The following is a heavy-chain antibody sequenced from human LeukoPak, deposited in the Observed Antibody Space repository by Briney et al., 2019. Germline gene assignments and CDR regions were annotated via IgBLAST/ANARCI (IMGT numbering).Heavy chain of an antibody. CDR2: INHSGST. D-gene: IGHD2-15*01. CDR3: ARGGRGYCSGGSCYRNFCYFDY. V-gene: IGHV4-34*01. Sequence: SETLSLTCAVYGGSFSGYYWSWIRQPPGKGLEWIGEINHSGSTNYNPSLKSRATISVDTSKNQFSLKLSSVTAADTAVYYCARGGRGYCSGGSCYRNFCYFDYWGQGTLVTVSS. J-gene: IGHJ4*02. CDR1: GGSFSGYY.